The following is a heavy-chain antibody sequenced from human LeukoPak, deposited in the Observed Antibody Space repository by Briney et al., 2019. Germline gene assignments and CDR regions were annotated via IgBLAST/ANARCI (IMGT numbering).Heavy chain of an antibody. CDR3: ARDPTSSWETAFDM. D-gene: IGHD1-26*01. J-gene: IGHJ3*02. Sequence: PGGSLRLSCAASGFTVRSNYMNWVRQAPGKGLEWVSVIYSGGSTYYADSVKGRFTISRDNSKNTLYLQMNSLRAEDTAVYYCARDPTSSWETAFDMWGQGTMVTVSS. CDR1: GFTVRSNY. CDR2: IYSGGST. V-gene: IGHV3-66*01.